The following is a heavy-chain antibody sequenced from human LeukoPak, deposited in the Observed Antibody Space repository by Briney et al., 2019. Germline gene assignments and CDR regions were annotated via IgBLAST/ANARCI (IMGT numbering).Heavy chain of an antibody. CDR1: GGSVSSYY. J-gene: IGHJ6*02. V-gene: IGHV4-59*02. CDR3: ASMYYDFWSGSDYYGMDV. Sequence: SETLSLTCTVSGGSVSSYYWSWIRQPPGKGLEWIGYIYYSGSTNYNPSLKSRVTISVDTSKNQFSLKLSSVTAADTAVYYCASMYYDFWSGSDYYGMDVWGQGTTVTVSS. CDR2: IYYSGST. D-gene: IGHD3-3*01.